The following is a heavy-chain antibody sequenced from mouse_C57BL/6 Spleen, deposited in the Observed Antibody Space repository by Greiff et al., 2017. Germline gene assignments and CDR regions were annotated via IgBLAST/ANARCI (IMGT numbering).Heavy chain of an antibody. CDR1: GYTFTSYW. CDR2: IDPSDSYT. J-gene: IGHJ4*01. D-gene: IGHD1-1*01. CDR3: ARGNTVVATRAMDY. Sequence: QVQLQQPGAELVMPGASVKLSCKASGYTFTSYWMHWVKQRPGQGLEWIGEIDPSDSYTNYNQKFKGKSTLTVDKSSSTAYMQLSGLTSEDSAVYYCARGNTVVATRAMDYWGQGTSVTVSS. V-gene: IGHV1-69*01.